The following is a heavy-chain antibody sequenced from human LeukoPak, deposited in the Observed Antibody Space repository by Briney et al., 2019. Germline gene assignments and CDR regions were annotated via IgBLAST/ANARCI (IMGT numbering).Heavy chain of an antibody. J-gene: IGHJ5*02. D-gene: IGHD4-23*01. V-gene: IGHV3-53*01. Sequence: SGGSLRLXCAASGFTVSNNYMTWVRQAPGKGLEWVSLIYSGGTTFYTDSVKGRFTISRDSSKNTLYLQMNNLKAEDTAVYYCTTSPAVASWGQGTLVTVSS. CDR1: GFTVSNNY. CDR3: TTSPAVAS. CDR2: IYSGGTT.